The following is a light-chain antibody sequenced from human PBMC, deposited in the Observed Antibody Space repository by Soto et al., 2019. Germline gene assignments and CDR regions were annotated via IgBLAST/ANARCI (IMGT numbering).Light chain of an antibody. CDR3: QQRSNWPPWT. V-gene: IGKV3-11*01. Sequence: EIVLTQYTATLSLSPGERATLSCRASQSVSRYLAWYQQKPGQAPRLLIYDASNRATGIPARFSGSGSGTDFTLTISSLEPEDFAIYYCQQRSNWPPWTFGQGTKVDI. J-gene: IGKJ1*01. CDR2: DAS. CDR1: QSVSRY.